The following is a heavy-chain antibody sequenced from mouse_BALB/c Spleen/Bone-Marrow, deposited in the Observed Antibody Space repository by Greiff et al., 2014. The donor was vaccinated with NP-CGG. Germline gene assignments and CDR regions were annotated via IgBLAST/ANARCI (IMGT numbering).Heavy chain of an antibody. Sequence: VHVKQSGAELVRPGSSVKISCKASGYPFSSYWMNWVKQRPGQGLEWIGQIYPGDGETNYNGKFKGNATLTADKSSSTAYMQLISLTSEDSAVYFCARKYGDYWGQGTTLTVSS. CDR2: IYPGDGET. CDR1: GYPFSSYW. J-gene: IGHJ2*01. CDR3: ARKYGDY. V-gene: IGHV1-80*01. D-gene: IGHD2-10*02.